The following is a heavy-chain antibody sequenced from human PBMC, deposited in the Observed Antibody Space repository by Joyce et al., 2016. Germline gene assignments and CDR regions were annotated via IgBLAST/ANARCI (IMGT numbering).Heavy chain of an antibody. Sequence: QVQLQQWGAGLLKPSETLSLTCAVYGGSFSGHYWSGIRQRQGKGLEWIGEVNHDRSTNYSQSRKSRVIISVDTSKNQFTLKLSSVTTADRAAYYCARGIGDTGGYFFVRGQPRYRYYFDQWGQGTLLTVSS. CDR3: ARGIGDTGGYFFVRGQPRYRYYFDQ. CDR1: GGSFSGHY. D-gene: IGHD3-22*01. V-gene: IGHV4-34*01. J-gene: IGHJ4*02. CDR2: VNHDRST.